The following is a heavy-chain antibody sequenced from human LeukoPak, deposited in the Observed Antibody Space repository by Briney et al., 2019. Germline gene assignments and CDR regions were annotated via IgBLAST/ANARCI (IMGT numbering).Heavy chain of an antibody. J-gene: IGHJ4*02. V-gene: IGHV3-30-3*01. D-gene: IGHD2-15*01. CDR1: GFTFSSYA. CDR2: ISYDGSNK. Sequence: GGSLRLSCAASGFTFSSYAMHWARQAPGKGLEWVAVISYDGSNKYYADSVKGRFTISRDNSKNTLYLQMNSLRAEDTAVYYCARDSRGIPFDYWGQGTLVTVSS. CDR3: ARDSRGIPFDY.